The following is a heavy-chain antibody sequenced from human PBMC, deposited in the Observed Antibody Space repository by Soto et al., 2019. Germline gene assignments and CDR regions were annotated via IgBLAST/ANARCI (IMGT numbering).Heavy chain of an antibody. CDR2: INPSGGST. J-gene: IGHJ4*02. Sequence: ASVKVSCKASGYTFTSYYMHWVRQAPGQGLEWMGIINPSGGSTSYAQKFQGRVTMTRDTSTSTVYMELSSLRSEDTAVYYCAKDYYDSSGYYYVYFDYWGQGTLVTVSS. CDR1: GYTFTSYY. D-gene: IGHD3-22*01. CDR3: AKDYYDSSGYYYVYFDY. V-gene: IGHV1-46*01.